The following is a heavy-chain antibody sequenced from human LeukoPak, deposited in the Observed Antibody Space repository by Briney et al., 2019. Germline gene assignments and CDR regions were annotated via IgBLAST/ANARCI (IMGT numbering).Heavy chain of an antibody. CDR2: ISYSGST. D-gene: IGHD5-12*01. V-gene: IGHV4-59*01. CDR3: ARGGGHDWGAFDY. Sequence: PSETLSLTCTVSGGSISSYYWSWIRQPPGKGLEWIGFISYSGSTGYRPSLKSRVSISVDTSKNHFSLKVSYVTAADTAVYYCARGGGHDWGAFDYWGQGTLVTVSS. J-gene: IGHJ4*02. CDR1: GGSISSYY.